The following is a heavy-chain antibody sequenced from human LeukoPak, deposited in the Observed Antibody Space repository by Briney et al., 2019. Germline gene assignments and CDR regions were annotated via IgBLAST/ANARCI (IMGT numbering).Heavy chain of an antibody. V-gene: IGHV3-30*18. CDR2: ISYDGSNK. D-gene: IGHD3-10*01. Sequence: GRSLRLSCAASGFTFSSYGMHWVRQAPGKGLEWVAVISYDGSNKYYADSVKGRFTISRDNPKNTLYLQMNSLRAEDTAVYYCAKEGEFSVTLDYWGQGTLVTVSS. CDR1: GFTFSSYG. CDR3: AKEGEFSVTLDY. J-gene: IGHJ4*02.